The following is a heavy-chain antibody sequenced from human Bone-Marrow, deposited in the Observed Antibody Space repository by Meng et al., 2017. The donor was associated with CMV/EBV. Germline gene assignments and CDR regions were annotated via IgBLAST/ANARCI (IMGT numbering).Heavy chain of an antibody. Sequence: GESLKISCAASGFTVSSNYMSWVRQAPGKGLEWVSVIYSGGSTYYADSVKGRFTNSRDNSKNTLYFQMNSLRAEDTAVYYCARSLQDAYFDYWGQGTLVTVSS. J-gene: IGHJ4*02. CDR2: IYSGGST. CDR3: ARSLQDAYFDY. CDR1: GFTVSSNY. V-gene: IGHV3-66*02.